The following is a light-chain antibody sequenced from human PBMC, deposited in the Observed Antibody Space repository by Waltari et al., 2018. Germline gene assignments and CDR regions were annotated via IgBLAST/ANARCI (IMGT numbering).Light chain of an antibody. CDR1: QSISSY. Sequence: DIQMTQSPSSLSASVGARVTITCRASQSISSYLNWYQQKPGKAPKLLIYAASSLQSGVPSRFSGRGSGTDFTLTISSLQPEDFATYYCQQSYSTPRTFGQGTKVEIK. CDR2: AAS. J-gene: IGKJ1*01. CDR3: QQSYSTPRT. V-gene: IGKV1-39*01.